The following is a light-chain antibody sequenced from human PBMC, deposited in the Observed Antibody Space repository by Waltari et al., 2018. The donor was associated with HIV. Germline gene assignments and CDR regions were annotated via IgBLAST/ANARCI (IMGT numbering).Light chain of an antibody. J-gene: IGKJ1*01. CDR3: MQGSHWPRT. Sequence: DVVLTQSPLSLPVTLGQPASISCRSNQSLVYSDGNTYLNWFLQRPGQSQRRLIYKVSNRGSGVPDRFSGSGSGTDFTLKISRVEAEDVGVYSCMQGSHWPRTFGQGTKVEIK. CDR2: KVS. CDR1: QSLVYSDGNTY. V-gene: IGKV2-30*01.